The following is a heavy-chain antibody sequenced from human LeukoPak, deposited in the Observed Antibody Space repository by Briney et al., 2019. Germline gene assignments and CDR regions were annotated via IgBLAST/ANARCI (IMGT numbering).Heavy chain of an antibody. CDR2: INPNSGGT. D-gene: IGHD3-22*01. CDR1: GYTFTGYY. J-gene: IGHJ4*02. V-gene: IGHV1-2*02. CDR3: ARDRRYYDSSGSFDY. Sequence: ASVEVSCKASGYTFTGYYMHWVRQAPGQGLEWMGWINPNSGGTNYAQKFQGRVTMTRDTSISTAYMELSRLRSDDTAVYYCARDRRYYDSSGSFDYWGQGTLVTVSS.